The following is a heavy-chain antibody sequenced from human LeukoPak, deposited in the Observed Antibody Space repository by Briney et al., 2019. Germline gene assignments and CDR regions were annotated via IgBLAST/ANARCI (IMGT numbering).Heavy chain of an antibody. CDR3: ARRVSSSWYAFYYYMDV. J-gene: IGHJ6*03. Sequence: SETLSLTCAVYGGSFSGYYWSWIRQPPGKGLEWIGEINHSGSTNYNPSLKSRVTISVDTSKNQFSLKLSSVTAADTAVYYCARRVSSSWYAFYYYMDVWGKGTTVTVSS. CDR2: INHSGST. V-gene: IGHV4-34*01. D-gene: IGHD6-13*01. CDR1: GGSFSGYY.